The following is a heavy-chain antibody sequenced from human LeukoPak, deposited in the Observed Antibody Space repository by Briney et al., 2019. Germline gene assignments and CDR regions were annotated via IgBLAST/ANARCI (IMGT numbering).Heavy chain of an antibody. V-gene: IGHV4-34*01. Sequence: KASATLSLTCAVYGGSFSGYYRSWIRQPPGKGLEWIGEINHSGSTNYNPSLKSRVTISVDTSKNQFSLKLSSVTAADTAVYYCASQAYDILTGYKNWSFDYWGQGTLVTVSS. CDR1: GGSFSGYY. D-gene: IGHD3-9*01. CDR2: INHSGST. J-gene: IGHJ4*02. CDR3: ASQAYDILTGYKNWSFDY.